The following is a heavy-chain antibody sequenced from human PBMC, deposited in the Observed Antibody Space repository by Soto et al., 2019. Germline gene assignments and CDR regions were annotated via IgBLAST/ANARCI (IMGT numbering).Heavy chain of an antibody. Sequence: SETLSLTCNVSGGSISKFDCAWIRKSAWNGLEWMGRAYATGTTDYNPSLRSRVAMSVDISKKTFSLRLRSVTGADSGVYYCARDGSKSLPDWFDPCGQGILVTVSS. V-gene: IGHV4-4*07. CDR2: AYATGTT. J-gene: IGHJ5*02. CDR3: ARDGSKSLPDWFDP. CDR1: GGSISKFD.